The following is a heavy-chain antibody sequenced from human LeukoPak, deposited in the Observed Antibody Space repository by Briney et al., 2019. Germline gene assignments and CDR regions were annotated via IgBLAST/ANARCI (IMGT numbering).Heavy chain of an antibody. CDR2: IVVGSGNT. CDR1: GFTFTSSA. D-gene: IGHD5-18*01. V-gene: IGHV1-58*01. CDR3: ARDGVQMWSGFDF. Sequence: ASVKVSCKASGFTFTSSAVQWVRQARGQRLEWIGWIVVGSGNTNYAQKFQERVTITRDMSTSTAYMELSSLRSEDTAVYYCARDGVQMWSGFDFWGQGTLVTVSS. J-gene: IGHJ4*02.